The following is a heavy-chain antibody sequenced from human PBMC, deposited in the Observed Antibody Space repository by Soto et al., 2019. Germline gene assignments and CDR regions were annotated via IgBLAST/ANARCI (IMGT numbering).Heavy chain of an antibody. V-gene: IGHV3-30-3*01. CDR2: ISYDGSNK. Sequence: QVQMVESGGGVVQPGRSLRLSCAASGFTFSSCAMHWVRQAPGKGLEWVAVISYDGSNKYYADSVKGRFTVSRDISKNTLYLQVNSLRAKDTAVYYCARDKRDLRFLEWSYYFDYWGQGTLVTVSS. J-gene: IGHJ4*02. D-gene: IGHD3-3*01. CDR1: GFTFSSCA. CDR3: ARDKRDLRFLEWSYYFDY.